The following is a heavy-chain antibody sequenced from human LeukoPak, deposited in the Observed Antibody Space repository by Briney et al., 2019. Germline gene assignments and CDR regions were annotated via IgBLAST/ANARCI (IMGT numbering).Heavy chain of an antibody. Sequence: SETLSLTCTVSGGSISSYYWSWIRQPPGKGLEWIGYIYYSGSTNYNPSLKSRVTISVDTSKNQFSLKLSSVTAADTAVYYCARGLSGYGPDYWGQGTLVTVSS. V-gene: IGHV4-59*12. J-gene: IGHJ4*02. CDR3: ARGLSGYGPDY. CDR2: IYYSGST. CDR1: GGSISSYY. D-gene: IGHD5-12*01.